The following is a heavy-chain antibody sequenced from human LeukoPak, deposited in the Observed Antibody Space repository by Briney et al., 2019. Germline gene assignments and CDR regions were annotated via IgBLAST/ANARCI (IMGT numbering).Heavy chain of an antibody. J-gene: IGHJ4*02. Sequence: GGSLRLSCAASGFTFDDYTMHWVRQAPGKGLEWVAFIRYDGSNKYYADSVKGRFTISRDNSKNTLYLQMNSLRAEDTAVYYCAKGGGRYFDWLSHFNYWGQGTLVTVSS. D-gene: IGHD3-9*01. CDR1: GFTFDDYT. V-gene: IGHV3-30*02. CDR2: IRYDGSNK. CDR3: AKGGGRYFDWLSHFNY.